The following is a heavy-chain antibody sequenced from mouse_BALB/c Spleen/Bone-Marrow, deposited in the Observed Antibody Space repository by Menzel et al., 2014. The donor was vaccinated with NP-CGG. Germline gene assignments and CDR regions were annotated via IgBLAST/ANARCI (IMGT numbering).Heavy chain of an antibody. CDR1: GFTFSSYT. J-gene: IGHJ4*01. D-gene: IGHD2-3*01. Sequence: EVKLMESGGGLVKPGGSLKLSCAASGFTFSSYTMSWVRQTPEKRLEWVATISSGGSYTYYPDSVKGRFTISRDNAENTLYLQMSSLKSEDTAMYYCTRDLYDGYSYYAMDYWGQGTSVTVSS. CDR3: TRDLYDGYSYYAMDY. CDR2: ISSGGSYT. V-gene: IGHV5-6-4*01.